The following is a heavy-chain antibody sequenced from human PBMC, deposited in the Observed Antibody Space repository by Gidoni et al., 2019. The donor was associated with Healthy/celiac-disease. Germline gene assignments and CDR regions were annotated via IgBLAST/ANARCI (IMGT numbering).Heavy chain of an antibody. Sequence: QVQLVQSGAEVKKPGASVKVSCQASGYTFTSYGISWVRQAPGQGLEWMGWISAYNGNTNYAQKLQGRVTMTTDTSTSTAYMELRSLRSDDTAVYYCARDRTPATRWYYYYYYGMDVWGQGTTVTVSS. CDR2: ISAYNGNT. CDR1: GYTFTSYG. CDR3: ARDRTPATRWYYYYYYGMDV. V-gene: IGHV1-18*01. J-gene: IGHJ6*02. D-gene: IGHD2-15*01.